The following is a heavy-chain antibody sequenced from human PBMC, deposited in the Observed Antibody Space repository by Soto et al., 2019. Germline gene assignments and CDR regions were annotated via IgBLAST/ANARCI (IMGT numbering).Heavy chain of an antibody. CDR2: INAGNGNT. CDR1: GYTFTSYA. Sequence: QVQLVQSGAEVKKPGASVKVSCKASGYTFTSYAMHWVRQAPGQRLEWMGWINAGNGNTKYSQKFQGRVTITRDTSESTAYMELSSLRSEDTAVYYCARGFWEVRGEEHWGQGTLVTVSS. J-gene: IGHJ1*01. V-gene: IGHV1-3*01. CDR3: ARGFWEVRGEEH. D-gene: IGHD3-10*01.